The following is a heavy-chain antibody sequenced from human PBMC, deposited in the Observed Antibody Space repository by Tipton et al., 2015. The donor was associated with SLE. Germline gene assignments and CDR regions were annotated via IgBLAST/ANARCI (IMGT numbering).Heavy chain of an antibody. Sequence: TLSLTCTVSDDSISSYYWSWIRQPPGKGLEWIGEINHSGSTNYNPSLKSRVTISVDTSKNQFSLKLSSVTAADTAVYYCARGGRFLEWLTYWGQGTLVTVPS. CDR1: DDSISSYY. J-gene: IGHJ4*02. CDR2: INHSGST. V-gene: IGHV4-34*01. D-gene: IGHD3-3*01. CDR3: ARGGRFLEWLTY.